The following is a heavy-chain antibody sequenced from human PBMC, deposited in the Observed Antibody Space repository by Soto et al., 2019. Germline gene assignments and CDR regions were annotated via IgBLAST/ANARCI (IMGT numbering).Heavy chain of an antibody. Sequence: QVQLHESGPGLVKPSETLSLSCSVSGGSLDNYYWTWIRQPPGKGLEFIGYIYYKGTTTYNPSLRGRVAISIDTSKNQFSLQLTSVIAADTAIYYCARLGDYYQSLGTWGRGTLVTVSS. CDR1: GGSLDNYY. J-gene: IGHJ5*02. V-gene: IGHV4-59*08. D-gene: IGHD3-22*01. CDR3: ARLGDYYQSLGT. CDR2: IYYKGTT.